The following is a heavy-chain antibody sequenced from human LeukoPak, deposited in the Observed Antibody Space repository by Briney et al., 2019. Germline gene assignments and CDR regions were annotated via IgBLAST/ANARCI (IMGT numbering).Heavy chain of an antibody. CDR2: ISYSGST. Sequence: SETLSLTCTVSGGSISSYYWTWIRQPPGKGLEWIGYISYSGSTNYNPSLKSRVTMSVDTSKNQFSLKLSSVTAADVAIYYCARQVGIIGTTDYFDHWGQGTLVTVSS. V-gene: IGHV4-59*01. CDR3: ARQVGIIGTTDYFDH. D-gene: IGHD1-20*01. J-gene: IGHJ4*02. CDR1: GGSISSYY.